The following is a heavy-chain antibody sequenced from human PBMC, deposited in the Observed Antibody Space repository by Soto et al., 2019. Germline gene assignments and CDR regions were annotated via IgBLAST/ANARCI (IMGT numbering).Heavy chain of an antibody. CDR2: IWYDGSNK. Sequence: PGGSLRLSCAASGFTFSSYGMHWVRQAPGKGLEWVAVIWYDGSNKYYADSVKGRFTISRDNSKNTLYLQMNSLRAEDTAVYYCARAVGYYGSGSYYKREEGWFDPWGQGALVTVPQ. J-gene: IGHJ5*02. CDR3: ARAVGYYGSGSYYKREEGWFDP. D-gene: IGHD3-10*01. V-gene: IGHV3-33*01. CDR1: GFTFSSYG.